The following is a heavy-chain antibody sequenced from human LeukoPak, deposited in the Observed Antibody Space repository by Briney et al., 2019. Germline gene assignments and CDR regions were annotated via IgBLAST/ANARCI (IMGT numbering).Heavy chain of an antibody. CDR2: ITSSGSVI. CDR1: GFSFSIYA. Sequence: GGSLRLSCLASGFSFSIYAMNWVRQAPGKGLEWSSSITSSGSVIYYIDSVKGRFTISRDNIKKSLYMYMNSPRAEDTAVCFCARDETRAGNVPFDIWGQGTMVTVSS. CDR3: ARDETRAGNVPFDI. J-gene: IGHJ3*02. D-gene: IGHD1-1*01. V-gene: IGHV3-21*01.